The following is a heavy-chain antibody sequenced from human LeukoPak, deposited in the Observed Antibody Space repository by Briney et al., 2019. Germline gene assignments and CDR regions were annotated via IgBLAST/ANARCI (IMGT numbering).Heavy chain of an antibody. J-gene: IGHJ3*02. CDR3: ARVKESTWELLGYDAFDI. D-gene: IGHD1-26*01. Sequence: PGGSLRLSCAASGFTFSSYGMHWVRQAPGKGPEWVALLSYDGSNRYYADSVKGRFTISRDTSKNTLYLQMNSLRAEDTAVYYCARVKESTWELLGYDAFDIWGQGTMVTVSS. V-gene: IGHV3-30*03. CDR1: GFTFSSYG. CDR2: LSYDGSNR.